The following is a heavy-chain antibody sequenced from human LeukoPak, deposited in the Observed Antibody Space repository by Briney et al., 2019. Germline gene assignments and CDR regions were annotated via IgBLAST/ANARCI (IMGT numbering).Heavy chain of an antibody. CDR2: ISAYNGYT. CDR3: ARDKAVTTERTQYFHH. Sequence: ASVKVSCKASGYTFTSYYMHRVRQAPGQGLEWMGWISAYNGYTNYAQKFQFRVTMTTDTSTSTAYMELRGLTSDDTAVYYCARDKAVTTERTQYFHHWGQGTLVTVSS. D-gene: IGHD4-11*01. V-gene: IGHV1-18*04. J-gene: IGHJ1*01. CDR1: GYTFTSYY.